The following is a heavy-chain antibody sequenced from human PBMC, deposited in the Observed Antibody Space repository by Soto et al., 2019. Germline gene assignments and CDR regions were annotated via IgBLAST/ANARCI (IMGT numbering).Heavy chain of an antibody. CDR3: SRGITMRGVFKGMDV. V-gene: IGHV1-18*01. Sequence: QVQLVQSGAEVKKPGASVKVSCKASGYTFTTYGITWVRQAPGQGLEWMGWINTYNGKTYYAQKLQGRVTMTTETATSRAYMDLRSLRCENRPVYYCSRGITMRGVFKGMDVLGQGTRVT. J-gene: IGHJ6*02. CDR2: INTYNGKT. CDR1: GYTFTTYG. D-gene: IGHD3-10*01.